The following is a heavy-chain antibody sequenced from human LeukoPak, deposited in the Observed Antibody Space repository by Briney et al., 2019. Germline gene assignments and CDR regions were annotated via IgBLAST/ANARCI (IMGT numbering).Heavy chain of an antibody. CDR2: INPNSGGT. J-gene: IGHJ4*02. V-gene: IGHV1-2*06. D-gene: IGHD1-7*01. Sequence: ASVKVSCKASGYTFTGNYMHWVRQAPGQGLEWMGRINPNSGGTNYAQKFQGRVTMTRDTSISTAYMELSRLRSDDTAVYYCARGRSRGPKLTGTTGLDYWGQGTLVTVSS. CDR3: ARGRSRGPKLTGTTGLDY. CDR1: GYTFTGNY.